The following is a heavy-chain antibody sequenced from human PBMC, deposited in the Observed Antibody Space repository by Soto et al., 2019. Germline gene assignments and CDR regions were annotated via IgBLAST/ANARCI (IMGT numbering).Heavy chain of an antibody. CDR3: ARVRITIFGAAPFDP. V-gene: IGHV4-59*01. CDR2: IYYSGST. J-gene: IGHJ5*02. Sequence: SETLSLTCTVSGGSISSYYWSWIRQPPGKGLEWIGYIYYSGSTNYNPSLKSRVTISVDTSKNQFSLKLSSVTAADTAVYYCARVRITIFGAAPFDPWGQGTLVTVSS. CDR1: GGSISSYY. D-gene: IGHD3-3*01.